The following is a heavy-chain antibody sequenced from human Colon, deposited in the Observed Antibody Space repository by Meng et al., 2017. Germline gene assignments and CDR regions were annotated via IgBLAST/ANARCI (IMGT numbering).Heavy chain of an antibody. CDR2: FFHTGRT. V-gene: IGHV4-4*02. D-gene: IGHD3/OR15-3a*01. CDR3: ARHISILGQRGFDY. CDR1: GRPIGSNW. J-gene: IGHJ4*02. Sequence: QGTLRGSAQALGNPSGTLSLPGAVSGRPIGSNWWSWGPPPPGRGLGWIGEFFHTGRTNNDPSLKSRVTISVDKSNSQFSLKLTSVTAADTAVYYCARHISILGQRGFDYWGQGTLVTVSS.